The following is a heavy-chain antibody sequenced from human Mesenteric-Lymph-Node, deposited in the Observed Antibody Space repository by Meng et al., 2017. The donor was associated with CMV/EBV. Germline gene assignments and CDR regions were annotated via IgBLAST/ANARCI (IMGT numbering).Heavy chain of an antibody. CDR1: GFTFSDAW. Sequence: GGSLRLSCAASGFTFSDAWMSWVRQAPGRGLEWVGRIKSKAAGETIEYAAPVKGRFTISRDDSENTLYLQMNSLKTEDTAVYFCAIDRNYFAYWGQGTLVTVSS. CDR2: IKSKAAGETI. V-gene: IGHV3-15*05. J-gene: IGHJ4*02. CDR3: AIDRNYFAY.